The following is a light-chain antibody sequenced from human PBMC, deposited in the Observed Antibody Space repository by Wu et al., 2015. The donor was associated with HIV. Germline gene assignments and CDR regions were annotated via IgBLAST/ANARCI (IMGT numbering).Light chain of an antibody. CDR2: KAS. CDR3: QQCKGT. J-gene: IGKJ3*01. V-gene: IGKV1-5*03. Sequence: DIQMTQSPSTLSASVGDRVTITCRASQTISTWLAWYQQKPGKAPKLLIYKASSLESGVPSRFSGSGSGTEFTLTISSLQPDDFAIYYCQQCKGTFGPGTKVDIK. CDR1: QTISTW.